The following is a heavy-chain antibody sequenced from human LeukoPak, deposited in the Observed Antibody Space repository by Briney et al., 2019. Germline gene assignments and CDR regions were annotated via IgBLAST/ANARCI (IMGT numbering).Heavy chain of an antibody. J-gene: IGHJ4*02. Sequence: ASVKVSCKASGGTLSSYAISWVRQAPGQGLEWMGRIIPILGIANYAQKFQGRVTITADKSTSTAYMELSSLRSEDTAVYYCARDYYDSRKNFDYWGQGTLVTVSS. V-gene: IGHV1-69*04. D-gene: IGHD3-22*01. CDR1: GGTLSSYA. CDR3: ARDYYDSRKNFDY. CDR2: IIPILGIA.